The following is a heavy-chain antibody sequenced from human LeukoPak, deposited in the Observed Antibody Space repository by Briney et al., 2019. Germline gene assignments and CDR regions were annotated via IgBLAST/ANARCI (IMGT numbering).Heavy chain of an antibody. D-gene: IGHD5-18*01. CDR1: GFTFSSYW. V-gene: IGHV3-74*01. J-gene: IGHJ5*02. CDR2: INSDGSST. CDR3: ARDVIGYSYGPNWFDP. Sequence: PGGSLRLSCAASGFTFSSYWMHWVRQAPGKGLVWVSRINSDGSSTSYADSVKGRFTISRDNAKSTLYLQMNSLRAEDTAVYYCARDVIGYSYGPNWFDPWGQGTLVTVSS.